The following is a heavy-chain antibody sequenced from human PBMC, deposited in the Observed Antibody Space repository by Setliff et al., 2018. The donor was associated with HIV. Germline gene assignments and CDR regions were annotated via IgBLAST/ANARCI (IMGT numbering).Heavy chain of an antibody. V-gene: IGHV4-38-2*01. D-gene: IGHD4-4*01. CDR1: GYPIIEAYY. J-gene: IGHJ6*03. CDR3: ARADSRRGAGYQYMDV. Sequence: PSETLSLTCAVSGYPIIEAYYWLWIRRSPTKGLEYIGIIFRGVTTYYNPSLRSRVALSMDTSKNQFSLRLSSVTAADTAIYYCARADSRRGAGYQYMDVWGKGTTVTVSS. CDR2: IFRGVTT.